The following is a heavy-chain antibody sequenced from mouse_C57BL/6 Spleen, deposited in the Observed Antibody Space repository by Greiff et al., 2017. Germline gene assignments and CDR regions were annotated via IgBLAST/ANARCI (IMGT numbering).Heavy chain of an antibody. CDR1: GYTFTSYW. CDR3: ARSQFMDY. J-gene: IGHJ4*01. Sequence: QVHVKQPGAELVKPGASVKLSCKASGYTFTSYWMQWVKQRPGQGLEWIGEIDPSDSYTNYNQKFKGKATLTVDTSSSTAYMQLSSLTSEDSAVYYCARSQFMDYWGQGTSVTVSS. CDR2: IDPSDSYT. V-gene: IGHV1-50*01.